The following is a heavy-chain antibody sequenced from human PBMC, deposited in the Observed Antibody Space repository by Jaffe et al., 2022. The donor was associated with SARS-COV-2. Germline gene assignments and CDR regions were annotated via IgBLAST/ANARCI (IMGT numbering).Heavy chain of an antibody. CDR3: ATQGDGPGNYYKYWYFDL. Sequence: EVQLVESGGGLVQPGGSLRLSCAASGFTFSRYWMSWVRQAPGKGLEWVANIKQDGSEKYYVDSVKGRFTISRDNAKNSLFLQMNSLRGEDTAVYHCATQGDGPGNYYKYWYFDLWGRGTLVTVSS. CDR1: GFTFSRYW. J-gene: IGHJ2*01. CDR2: IKQDGSEK. V-gene: IGHV3-7*01. D-gene: IGHD3-10*01.